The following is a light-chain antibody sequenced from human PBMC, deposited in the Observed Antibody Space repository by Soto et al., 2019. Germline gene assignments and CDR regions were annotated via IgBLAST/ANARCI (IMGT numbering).Light chain of an antibody. V-gene: IGKV1-39*01. J-gene: IGKJ4*01. Sequence: DIQMTQSPSSLSASVGDRVTITCRASQSISSYLNWYQQKPGKAPKLLIYAASSLQSGVPSRFSGSGSGTDFTLTISSLQPEDFATYYCPQSYSTPLTFGVGTKVEIK. CDR2: AAS. CDR3: PQSYSTPLT. CDR1: QSISSY.